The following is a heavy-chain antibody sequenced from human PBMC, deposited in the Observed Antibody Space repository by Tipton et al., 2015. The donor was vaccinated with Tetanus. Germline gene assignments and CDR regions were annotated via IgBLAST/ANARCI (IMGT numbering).Heavy chain of an antibody. Sequence: SLRLSCAASGFTFSSYWMHWVRQAPGKGLVWVSRINSDGSSTSYADSVKGRFTISRDNAKNTLYLQMNSLRAEDTAVYYCARDQGAVAGTAPHYYYGMDVWGQGTTVTVSS. D-gene: IGHD6-19*01. CDR3: ARDQGAVAGTAPHYYYGMDV. CDR2: INSDGSST. CDR1: GFTFSSYW. V-gene: IGHV3-74*01. J-gene: IGHJ6*02.